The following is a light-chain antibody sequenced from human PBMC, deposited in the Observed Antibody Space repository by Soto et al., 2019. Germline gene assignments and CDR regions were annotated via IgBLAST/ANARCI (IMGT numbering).Light chain of an antibody. Sequence: DIDFTQSPGTLSLSPGERATLSCRASQSVSSSYLAWYQQKPGQAPRLLIYGASSRATGIPDRFSGSGSGTDFTLTISRLEPEDFAVYYCQQYGSSPQWTFGQGTKV. V-gene: IGKV3-20*01. J-gene: IGKJ1*01. CDR3: QQYGSSPQWT. CDR1: QSVSSSY. CDR2: GAS.